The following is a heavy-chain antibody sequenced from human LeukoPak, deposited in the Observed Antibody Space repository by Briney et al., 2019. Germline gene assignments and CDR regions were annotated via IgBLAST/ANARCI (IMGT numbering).Heavy chain of an antibody. CDR2: ISERGGST. V-gene: IGHV3-23*01. CDR1: GISLSNYA. Sequence: GGSLRLSCVVSGISLSNYAMTWVRQAPGKGLEWVSYISERGGSTTYADSVKGRFTISRDTSLNTLYLQMNNLRAEDTAVYFCAKRGVVIRGILVIGYHQEAYHYDFWGQGVLVTVPS. D-gene: IGHD3-10*01. CDR3: AKRGVVIRGILVIGYHQEAYHYDF. J-gene: IGHJ4*02.